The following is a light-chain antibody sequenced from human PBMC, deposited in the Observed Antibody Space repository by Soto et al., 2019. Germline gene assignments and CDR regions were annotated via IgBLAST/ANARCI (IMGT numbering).Light chain of an antibody. Sequence: QSVLTQPPSASSTPGQTVTISCSGSTSNIGTFYVYWYQHLPGTAPKLLIYIGDQRPSGVPDRFSGSKSGTSASLAINGLRSDDEADYYCAAWDDNRNDYVFGSGTQLTVL. V-gene: IGLV1-47*02. J-gene: IGLJ1*01. CDR2: IGD. CDR1: TSNIGTFY. CDR3: AAWDDNRNDYV.